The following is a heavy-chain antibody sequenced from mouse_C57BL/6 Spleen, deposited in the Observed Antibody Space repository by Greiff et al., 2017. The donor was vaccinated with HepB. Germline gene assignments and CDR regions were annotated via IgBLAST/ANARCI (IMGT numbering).Heavy chain of an antibody. Sequence: QVQLQQSGAELARPGASVKLSCKASGYTFTSYGISWVKQRPGQGLEWIGEIYPRSGNTYYNEKFKGKATLTADKSSSTAYMELRSLTSEDSAVYFCARAGAQARGFAYWGQGTLVTVSA. D-gene: IGHD3-2*02. CDR2: IYPRSGNT. J-gene: IGHJ3*01. CDR1: GYTFTSYG. CDR3: ARAGAQARGFAY. V-gene: IGHV1-81*01.